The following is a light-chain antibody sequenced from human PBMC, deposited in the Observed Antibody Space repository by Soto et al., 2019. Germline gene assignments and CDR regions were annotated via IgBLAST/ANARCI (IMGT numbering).Light chain of an antibody. CDR2: HAS. J-gene: IGKJ1*01. V-gene: IGKV1-5*01. Sequence: DIQMTQSPSTLPASVGYRFTITCRASQSIDRWLSWYQQRPVKAPKLLIYHASSLETGVPSRFSGSGSGTEFTLTISSLQPDDFATYYCQHYNSYSEAFGQGTKGDIK. CDR1: QSIDRW. CDR3: QHYNSYSEA.